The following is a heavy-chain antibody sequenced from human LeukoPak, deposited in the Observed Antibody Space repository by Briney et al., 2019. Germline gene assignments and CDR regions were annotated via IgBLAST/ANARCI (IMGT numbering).Heavy chain of an antibody. CDR2: INCNSGAT. Sequence: ASVKVSCKASGYTFTDYYMHWVRQAPGQGREWMGWINCNSGATKYAQKFQGRVTMTRDTSITTVYMEMSRLRSDDTAVYYCASDPPLRGVYFDYWGQGTLVAVSS. CDR3: ASDPPLRGVYFDY. CDR1: GYTFTDYY. V-gene: IGHV1-2*02. J-gene: IGHJ4*02.